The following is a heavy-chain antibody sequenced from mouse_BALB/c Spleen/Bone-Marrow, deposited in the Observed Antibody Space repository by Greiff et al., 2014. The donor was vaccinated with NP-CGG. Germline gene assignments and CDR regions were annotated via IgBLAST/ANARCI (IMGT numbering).Heavy chain of an antibody. V-gene: IGHV1-14*01. D-gene: IGHD1-1*01. J-gene: IGHJ3*01. CDR1: GYTFTTYV. CDR2: INPYNDDS. Sequence: EVQLQQSGPGLVKPGASVKMSCKASGYTFTTYVMHWVKQKPGQGLEWIGYINPYNDDSKYNEKFKGMATLTSDKSSSTAYMELSSLTSEDSAVYYCARDYYGSTSFAYWGQGTLVTVSA. CDR3: ARDYYGSTSFAY.